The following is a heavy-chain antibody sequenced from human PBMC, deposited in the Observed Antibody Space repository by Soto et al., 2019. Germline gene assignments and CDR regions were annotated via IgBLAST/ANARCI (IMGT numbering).Heavy chain of an antibody. J-gene: IGHJ4*02. V-gene: IGHV1-8*01. CDR3: ARGRIVGAAFDY. D-gene: IGHD1-26*01. Sequence: QVQLVQSGAEVKKSGASVKVSCKASGYTFTSSDINWVRQATGQGLEWMGWMNPNTSNIGYTQRFQGKVSMTRNISMTTAYMELSGLKSDDTAVYYCARGRIVGAAFDYWGQGTLVTVSS. CDR2: MNPNTSNI. CDR1: GYTFTSSD.